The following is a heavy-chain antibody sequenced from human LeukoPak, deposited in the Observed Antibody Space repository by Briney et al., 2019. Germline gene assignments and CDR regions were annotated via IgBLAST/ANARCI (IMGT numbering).Heavy chain of an antibody. V-gene: IGHV1-69*04. Sequence: ASVKVSCKASGGTFSSYAISWVRQAPGQGLEWMGRIIPILGIANYAQKFQGRVTITADKSTSTAYMELSSMRSEDTAVYYCARVDTIFGAGSNYYYYGMDVWGQGTTVTVSS. J-gene: IGHJ6*02. CDR3: ARVDTIFGAGSNYYYYGMDV. D-gene: IGHD3-3*01. CDR2: IIPILGIA. CDR1: GGTFSSYA.